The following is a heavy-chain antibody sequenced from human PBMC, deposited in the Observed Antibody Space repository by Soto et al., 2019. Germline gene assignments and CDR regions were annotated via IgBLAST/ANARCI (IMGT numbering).Heavy chain of an antibody. V-gene: IGHV4-34*01. CDR2: INHSGST. CDR3: ARGSVAVAGAPFDY. Sequence: QVQLQQWGAGLLKPSETLSLTCAVYGGSFSGYYWSWIRQPPGKGLEWIGEINHSGSTSYNPSRQSRVTISVDTSKNQCSLKLSSVTAADTAVYYCARGSVAVAGAPFDYWGQGTLVTVSS. D-gene: IGHD6-19*01. CDR1: GGSFSGYY. J-gene: IGHJ4*02.